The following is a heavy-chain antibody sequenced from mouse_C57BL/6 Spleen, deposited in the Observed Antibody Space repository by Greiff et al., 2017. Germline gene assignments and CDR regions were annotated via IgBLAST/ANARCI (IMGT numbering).Heavy chain of an antibody. Sequence: QVQLQQPGAELVMPGASVKLSCKASGYTFTSYWMHWVKQRPGQGLAWIGEIDPSDSYTNYNQKFKGKSTLTVDKSSSTAYMQLSSLTSEDSAVYYCARAGGAMDYWGQGTSVTVSS. J-gene: IGHJ4*01. CDR2: IDPSDSYT. CDR3: ARAGGAMDY. V-gene: IGHV1-69*01. CDR1: GYTFTSYW.